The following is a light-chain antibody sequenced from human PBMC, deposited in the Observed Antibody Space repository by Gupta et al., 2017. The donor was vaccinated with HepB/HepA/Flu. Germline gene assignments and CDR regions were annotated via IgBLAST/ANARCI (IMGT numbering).Light chain of an antibody. J-gene: IGLJ3*02. CDR2: EVS. Sequence: QSALTQPAAVSGSPGPSSTISCTGTSNDIGYYTHVSWYHQYPGKAPILIIYEVSQRPAGISTRFSGSKSGNTASLTISGPQAEDEADYYCSAYGSSNGWVFGGGTRLTVL. V-gene: IGLV2-23*02. CDR1: SNDIGYYTH. CDR3: SAYGSSNGWV.